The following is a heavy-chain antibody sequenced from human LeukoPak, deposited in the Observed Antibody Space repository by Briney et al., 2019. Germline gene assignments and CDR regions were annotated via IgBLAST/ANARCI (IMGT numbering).Heavy chain of an antibody. D-gene: IGHD6-19*01. Sequence: GGSLRLSCAASGFTFSSYAMHWVRQAPGKGLEWVAVISYDGSNKYYADSVKGRLTISRDNSKNTLYLQMNSLRAEDTAVYYCARDRIAVAGPGTNFDYWGQGTLVTVSS. J-gene: IGHJ4*02. CDR3: ARDRIAVAGPGTNFDY. CDR2: ISYDGSNK. CDR1: GFTFSSYA. V-gene: IGHV3-30-3*01.